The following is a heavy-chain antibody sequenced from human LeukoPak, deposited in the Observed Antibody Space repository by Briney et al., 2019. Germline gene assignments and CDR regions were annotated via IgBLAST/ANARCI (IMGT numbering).Heavy chain of an antibody. CDR3: ARPFGSGRRDAFAI. CDR2: INPNSGGT. J-gene: IGHJ3*02. CDR1: GYTFTGYY. Sequence: ASVKVSCKASGYTFTGYYMHWVRQAPGQGLEWMGWINPNSGGTNYAQKFQGRVTMTRDTSISTAYMELNRLRSDDTAVYYCARPFGSGRRDAFAIWGQGTVVTVSS. V-gene: IGHV1-2*02. D-gene: IGHD3-10*01.